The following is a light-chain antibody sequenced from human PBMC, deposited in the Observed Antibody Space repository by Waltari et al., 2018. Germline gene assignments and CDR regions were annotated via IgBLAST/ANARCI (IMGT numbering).Light chain of an antibody. V-gene: IGLV2-14*01. CDR3: SSYTSSGVV. CDR2: DVY. J-gene: IGLJ2*01. Sequence: QSALTQPASVSGSPGQAIIISCTGTGSDVGGYDYVSWYQQYPGKAPRLIIYDVYNRPSGVCNLFSGSKSDNTASLTISGLQAEDESVYYCSSYTSSGVVFGGGTKLTVL. CDR1: GSDVGGYDY.